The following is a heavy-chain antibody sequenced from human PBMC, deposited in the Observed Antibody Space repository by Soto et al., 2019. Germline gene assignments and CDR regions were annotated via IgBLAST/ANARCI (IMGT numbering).Heavy chain of an antibody. J-gene: IGHJ4*02. V-gene: IGHV2-5*02. CDR3: AHRLSGYNWNGGYFDY. Sequence: QITLKESGPTRVKPTQTLTLTCTFSGFSLTSRRMGVGWIRQPPGKALEWLVFIYWDDDKRYSPSLKSRLTINKDTSGNQVVLTMTNMDPVDTATYYCAHRLSGYNWNGGYFDYWGQGALVTVSS. D-gene: IGHD1-1*01. CDR1: GFSLTSRRMG. CDR2: IYWDDDK.